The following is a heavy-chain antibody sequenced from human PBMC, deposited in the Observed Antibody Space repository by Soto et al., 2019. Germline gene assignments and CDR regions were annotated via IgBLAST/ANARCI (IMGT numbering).Heavy chain of an antibody. Sequence: ASVKVSCKASGGTFSSYPSSWVRLAQGKGLEWMGRIIPILGIANYAQKFRGRVTMTEDTSTDPAYMELSRLRSEDTAVYYCGTAFLPGGRQLVLGTGLWVFWGQGTLVTVSS. J-gene: IGHJ4*02. CDR2: IIPILGIA. V-gene: IGHV1-69*02. CDR1: GGTFSSYP. D-gene: IGHD2-21*02. CDR3: GTAFLPGGRQLVLGTGLWVF.